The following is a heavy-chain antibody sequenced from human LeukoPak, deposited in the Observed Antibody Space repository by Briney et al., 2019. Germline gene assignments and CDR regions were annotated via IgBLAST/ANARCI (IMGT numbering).Heavy chain of an antibody. V-gene: IGHV4-61*02. D-gene: IGHD3-22*01. Sequence: SETLSLTCTVSGGSISSGSYYWSWIRQPAGKGLEWIGRIYTSGSTNYNPSLKSRVTISLDTSKNQFSLKLSSVTAADTAVYYCARGVYNYDTSGYYSHHFDYWGQGALVTVSS. J-gene: IGHJ4*02. CDR3: ARGVYNYDTSGYYSHHFDY. CDR1: GGSISSGSYY. CDR2: IYTSGST.